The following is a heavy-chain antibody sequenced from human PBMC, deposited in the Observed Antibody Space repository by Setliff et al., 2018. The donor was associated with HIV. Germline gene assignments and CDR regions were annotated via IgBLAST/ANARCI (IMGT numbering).Heavy chain of an antibody. CDR1: GFRFSSAW. Sequence: RLSCAASGFRFSSAWMGWVRQAPAKGLEWVANISPDGSATYYVDSVKGRFTISRDNAKNSLYLQMNSLRAEDTAMYYCARDWRHGYDLNFDYWGQGTLVTVSS. V-gene: IGHV3-7*01. CDR2: ISPDGSAT. J-gene: IGHJ4*02. CDR3: ARDWRHGYDLNFDY. D-gene: IGHD5-12*01.